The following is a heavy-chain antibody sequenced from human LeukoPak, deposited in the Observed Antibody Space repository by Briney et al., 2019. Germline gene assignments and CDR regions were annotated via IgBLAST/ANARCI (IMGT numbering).Heavy chain of an antibody. J-gene: IGHJ6*02. CDR1: GFHFSSYE. CDR3: ARVAVPAAGTLYQYYYGMDV. D-gene: IGHD2-2*01. Sequence: GGSLRLSCAASGFHFSSYEMNWVRQAPGKGLEWVSYIRSRDSTIYYADSVKGRFTIFRDNAKNSLYLQMNSLTAEDTAVYFCARVAVPAAGTLYQYYYGMDVWGQGTPVTVSS. CDR2: IRSRDSTI. V-gene: IGHV3-48*03.